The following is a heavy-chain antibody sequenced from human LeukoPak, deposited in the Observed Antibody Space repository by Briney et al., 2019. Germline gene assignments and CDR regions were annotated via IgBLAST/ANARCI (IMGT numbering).Heavy chain of an antibody. CDR3: ARPHSSTDFYAFDV. CDR1: GGSISDYY. D-gene: IGHD2-2*01. CDR2: IRTSGST. V-gene: IGHV4-4*09. Sequence: SETLSLTCTVSGGSISDYYWSWIRQPPGTGLEWIGYIRTSGSTNYSPSLASRVTMSVDTSKNHISLKLRSVIAADTAVYYCARPHSSTDFYAFDVWGQGTMVTVSS. J-gene: IGHJ3*01.